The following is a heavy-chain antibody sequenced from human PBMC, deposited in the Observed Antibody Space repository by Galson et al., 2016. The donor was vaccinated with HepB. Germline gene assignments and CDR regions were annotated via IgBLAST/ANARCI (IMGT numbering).Heavy chain of an antibody. CDR2: NNNGGNP. V-gene: IGHV3-23*01. D-gene: IGHD1-1*01. J-gene: IGHJ4*02. CDR1: GFPFSSYS. CDR3: AKDISRSNGWTRPGWNDY. Sequence: SLRLTCAASGFPFSSYSMNWVRQAPGKGLEWVASNNNGGNPYYADSVKGRFTISRDNSKNTLYLQMNSLRAEDTAIYYCAKDISRSNGWTRPGWNDYWGQGTLVTVSS.